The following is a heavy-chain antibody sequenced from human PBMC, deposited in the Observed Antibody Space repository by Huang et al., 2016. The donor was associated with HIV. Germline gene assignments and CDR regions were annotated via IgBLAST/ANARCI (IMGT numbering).Heavy chain of an antibody. Sequence: QVQLVESGGGVVQPGRCLRISCAASGFTFSSYGMHWVRQAPGKGLVWVAVLSYDGKTKYYADSVKGRFSISRDNSKTTVYLQLNSLRVEDTAVYYCAKGGSAAAVLDFWGQGTLVTVSS. V-gene: IGHV3-30*18. J-gene: IGHJ4*02. CDR1: GFTFSSYG. D-gene: IGHD6-13*01. CDR2: LSYDGKTK. CDR3: AKGGSAAAVLDF.